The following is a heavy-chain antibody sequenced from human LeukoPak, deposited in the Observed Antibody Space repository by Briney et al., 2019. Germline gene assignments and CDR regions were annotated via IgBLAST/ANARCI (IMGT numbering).Heavy chain of an antibody. CDR3: TRHGYDSSDYYATLGY. D-gene: IGHD3-22*01. J-gene: IGHJ4*02. CDR2: IRSKANSYAT. V-gene: IGHV3-73*01. Sequence: GGSLRLSCAASGFTFSGSAMHWVRQASGKGLEWVGRIRSKANSYATAYAASVKGRFTISRDDSKNTAYMQMNSLKTEDTAVYYCTRHGYDSSDYYATLGYWGQGTLVTVSS. CDR1: GFTFSGSA.